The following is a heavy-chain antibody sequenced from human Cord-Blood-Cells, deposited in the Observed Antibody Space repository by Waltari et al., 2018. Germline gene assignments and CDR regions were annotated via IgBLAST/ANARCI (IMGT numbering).Heavy chain of an antibody. CDR2: IYYSGST. V-gene: IGHV4-39*01. J-gene: IGHJ4*02. D-gene: IGHD2-2*01. CDR3: ARQDIVVVPAAIGYFDY. CDR1: GGSISSSSYY. Sequence: QLQLQESGPGLVKPSETLSLTCTVSGGSISSSSYYWGWIRQPPGKGLEWIGCIYYSGSTYYHPSLKSRVTISVDTSKSQFSLKLSSVTAADTAVYYCARQDIVVVPAAIGYFDYWGQGTLVTVSS.